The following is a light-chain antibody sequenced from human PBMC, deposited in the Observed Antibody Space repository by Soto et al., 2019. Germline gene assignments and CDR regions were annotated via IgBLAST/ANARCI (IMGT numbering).Light chain of an antibody. V-gene: IGKV3-20*01. Sequence: EIVMTQSPGTLSLSPGERATLSCRASQSVSSYLAWYQQKPGQAPRLLISDASDRATGIPDRFSGSGSGTDFTLPISRLAPYDVAVYHCQQYELSPAPSGQVPKVE. CDR1: QSVSSY. CDR2: DAS. J-gene: IGKJ1*01. CDR3: QQYELSPAP.